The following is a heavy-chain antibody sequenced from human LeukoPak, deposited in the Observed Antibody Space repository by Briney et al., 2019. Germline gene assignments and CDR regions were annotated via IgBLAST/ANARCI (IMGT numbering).Heavy chain of an antibody. J-gene: IGHJ4*02. Sequence: GGSLRLSCAASGFNFSTYWMHWVRQAPGKGLVWVSQINTDGNSTTYADSVKGRFTVSRDNAKNTLYLQMNSLRAEDTAVYYCARELASGDWGQGTLVTVSS. CDR3: ARELASGD. V-gene: IGHV3-74*01. CDR2: INTDGNST. D-gene: IGHD6-13*01. CDR1: GFNFSTYW.